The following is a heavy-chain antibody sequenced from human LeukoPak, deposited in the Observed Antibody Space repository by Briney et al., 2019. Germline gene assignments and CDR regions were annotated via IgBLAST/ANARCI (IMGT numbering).Heavy chain of an antibody. J-gene: IGHJ4*02. Sequence: GGSLRLSCAASGFTLSSYGMHWVRQAPGKGLEWVAVIWHDGSNGYYEDSVKGRFTISRDNSKNSLYLQMNSLRAEDTAVYYCAKAWALTYLGGVDSWGQGTLVTVSS. V-gene: IGHV3-33*06. D-gene: IGHD2-21*02. CDR2: IWHDGSNG. CDR3: AKAWALTYLGGVDS. CDR1: GFTLSSYG.